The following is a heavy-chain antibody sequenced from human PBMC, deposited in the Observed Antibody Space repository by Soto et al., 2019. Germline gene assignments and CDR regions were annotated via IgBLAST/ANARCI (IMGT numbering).Heavy chain of an antibody. CDR1: GFTFSTYW. CDR2: INQDGSKE. J-gene: IGHJ4*02. CDR3: SASLHY. V-gene: IGHV3-7*01. Sequence: PGGSLRLSCAASGFTFSTYWMDWVRQTSGKGLEWVANINQDGSKENYVDSVKGRFTISRDNAKNSLNLQMSSLTVEDSALYFCSASLHYWGQGTLVTV.